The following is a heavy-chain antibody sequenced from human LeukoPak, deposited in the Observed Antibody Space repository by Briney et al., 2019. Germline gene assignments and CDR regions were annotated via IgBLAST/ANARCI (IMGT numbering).Heavy chain of an antibody. CDR2: IYPHDSAT. V-gene: IGHV5-51*01. J-gene: IGHJ4*02. CDR3: ARLKSSGSYYLWGFDY. Sequence: HGESLKISCQGSGYNFISNWIGWVRQTPGKGLEFLGIIYPHDSATIYSPSFQGQVTISADKSISTAYLQWSSLKASDTAMYYCARLKSSGSYYLWGFDYWGQGTLVTVSS. D-gene: IGHD1-26*01. CDR1: GYNFISNW.